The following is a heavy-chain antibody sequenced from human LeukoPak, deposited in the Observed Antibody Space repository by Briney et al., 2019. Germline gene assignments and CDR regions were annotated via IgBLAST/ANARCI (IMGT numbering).Heavy chain of an antibody. Sequence: PGGSLRLSCAASGFTFSIYWMSWVRQAPGKGLEWVANIKQDGSDKYYVDFVKGRFTISRDNPKNSLYLQMNSLRAEDTAVYFCARIVSSGWYRIDYWGQGALVTVSS. CDR1: GFTFSIYW. J-gene: IGHJ4*02. CDR2: IKQDGSDK. CDR3: ARIVSSGWYRIDY. V-gene: IGHV3-7*01. D-gene: IGHD6-19*01.